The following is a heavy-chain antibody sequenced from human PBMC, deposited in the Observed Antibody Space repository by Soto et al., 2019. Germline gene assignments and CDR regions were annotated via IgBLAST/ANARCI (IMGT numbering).Heavy chain of an antibody. D-gene: IGHD3-3*01. V-gene: IGHV1-24*01. J-gene: IGHJ4*02. CDR3: ATGGARFLEWLLLDY. Sequence: ASVKVSCKVSGCTLTELSMHWVRQAPGKGLEWMGGFDPEDGETIYAQKFQGRVTMTEDTSTDTAYMELSSLRSEDTAVYYCATGGARFLEWLLLDYWGQGTLVTVSS. CDR1: GCTLTELS. CDR2: FDPEDGET.